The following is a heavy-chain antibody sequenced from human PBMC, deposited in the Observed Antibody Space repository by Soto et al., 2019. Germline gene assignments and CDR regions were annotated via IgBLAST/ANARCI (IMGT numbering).Heavy chain of an antibody. J-gene: IGHJ4*02. V-gene: IGHV3-49*03. CDR3: TRGRLRYFDWSTRKDFDY. CDR2: IRSKAYGGTT. D-gene: IGHD3-9*01. Sequence: GGSLRLSCTASGFTFGDYAMSWFRQAPGKGLEWVGFIRSKAYGGTTEYAASVKGRFTISRDDSKSIAYLQMNSLKTEDTAVYYCTRGRLRYFDWSTRKDFDYWGQGTLVTVSS. CDR1: GFTFGDYA.